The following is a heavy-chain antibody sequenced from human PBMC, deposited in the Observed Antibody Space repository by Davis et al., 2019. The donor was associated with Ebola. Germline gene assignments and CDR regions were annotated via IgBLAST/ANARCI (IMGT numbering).Heavy chain of an antibody. V-gene: IGHV3-7*01. J-gene: IGHJ6*02. Sequence: GESLKISCAASGFTFSSYWMNWVRQAPGKGLEWVANIKQDGTEKYYVDSVEGRFSISRDNSKNTLYLQMNSLRAEDTAVYYCARDLYRGGDSPAMDVWGQGTTVTVSS. CDR1: GFTFSSYW. CDR3: ARDLYRGGDSPAMDV. D-gene: IGHD1-26*01. CDR2: IKQDGTEK.